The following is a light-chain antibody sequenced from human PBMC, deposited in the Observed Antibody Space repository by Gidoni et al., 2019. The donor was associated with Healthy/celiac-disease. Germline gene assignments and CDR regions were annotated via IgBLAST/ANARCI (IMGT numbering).Light chain of an antibody. CDR3: QQRSNWPRLT. V-gene: IGKV3-11*01. CDR1: QSVSSY. CDR2: DAS. J-gene: IGKJ4*01. Sequence: EIVLTQSPATLSLSPGERATLSCRASQSVSSYLAWSQQKPGQAPRLLIYDASNRATGIPARFSGSESGTDFTLTISSLEPEDFAVYYCQQRSNWPRLTFGGGTKVEIK.